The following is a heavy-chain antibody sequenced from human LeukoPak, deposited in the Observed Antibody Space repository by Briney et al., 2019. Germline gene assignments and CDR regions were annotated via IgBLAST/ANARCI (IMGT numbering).Heavy chain of an antibody. J-gene: IGHJ5*02. CDR3: ARGYGSSSYNWFDP. CDR1: GGSISSYY. V-gene: IGHV4-34*01. D-gene: IGHD6-6*01. Sequence: KPSETLSLTCTVSGGSISSYYWSWIRQPPGKGLEWIGEINHSGSTNYNPSLKSRVTISVDTSKNQFSLKLRSVTAADTAVYYCARGYGSSSYNWFDPWGQGTLVTVSS. CDR2: INHSGST.